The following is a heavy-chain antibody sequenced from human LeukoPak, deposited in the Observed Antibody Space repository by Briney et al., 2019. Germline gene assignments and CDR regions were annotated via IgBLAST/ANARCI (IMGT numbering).Heavy chain of an antibody. J-gene: IGHJ4*02. D-gene: IGHD3-16*01. CDR3: ASLGGYQNGNFDF. CDR2: IHYSGST. CDR1: GYSISSGYH. Sequence: SETLSLTCVGSGYSISSGYHWGWIRQSPEKGLEWIGSIHYSGSTDYNPSLKSRVTISIDTSNNQFSLRLRSVTAADTAVYYCASLGGYQNGNFDFWGQGTLVTVSS. V-gene: IGHV4-38-2*01.